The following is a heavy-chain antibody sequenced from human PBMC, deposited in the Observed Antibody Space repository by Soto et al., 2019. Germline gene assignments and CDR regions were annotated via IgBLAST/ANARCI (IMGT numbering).Heavy chain of an antibody. D-gene: IGHD2-8*01. CDR2: INAGNGNT. Sequence: QVPLVQSGAEVKKPGASVKVSCKASGYTFTSYAMHWVRQAPGQRLEWMGWINAGNGNTKYSQKFQGRVTITRDTSASTAYMELSSLRSEDTAVYYCAGNPYCTNGVCPLTFWGQGTLVTVSS. V-gene: IGHV1-3*01. CDR3: AGNPYCTNGVCPLTF. CDR1: GYTFTSYA. J-gene: IGHJ4*02.